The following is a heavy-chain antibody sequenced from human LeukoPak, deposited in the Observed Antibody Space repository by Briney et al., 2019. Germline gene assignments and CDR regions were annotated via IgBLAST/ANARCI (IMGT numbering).Heavy chain of an antibody. Sequence: GGSLRLSCAASGFTFDDYGMTWVRKAPGKGLEWVSGINWNGGRKDYTDSVKGRFTISRDNAKNSLYLQMNSLRAEDTALYYCVRLVGGLRVPENFYFYYYMDVWGRGTTVTVSS. CDR3: VRLVGGLRVPENFYFYYYMDV. D-gene: IGHD5-12*01. V-gene: IGHV3-20*04. J-gene: IGHJ6*03. CDR1: GFTFDDYG. CDR2: INWNGGRK.